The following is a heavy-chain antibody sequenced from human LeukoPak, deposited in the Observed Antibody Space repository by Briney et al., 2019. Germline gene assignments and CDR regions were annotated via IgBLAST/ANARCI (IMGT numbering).Heavy chain of an antibody. J-gene: IGHJ3*02. CDR2: ISYDGTNK. D-gene: IGHD3-10*01. V-gene: IGHV3-30-3*01. Sequence: GGSLRLSCAASGFTFSNYAMHWVRQAPGKGLEWVAVISYDGTNKYYADSVKGRFTISRDSAKNSLYMQMNSLRAEDTAVYYCARDTRNYYGSGSDAFDIWGQGTMVTVSS. CDR3: ARDTRNYYGSGSDAFDI. CDR1: GFTFSNYA.